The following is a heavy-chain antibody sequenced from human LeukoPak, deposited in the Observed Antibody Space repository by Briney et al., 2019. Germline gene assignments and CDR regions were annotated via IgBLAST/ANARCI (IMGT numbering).Heavy chain of an antibody. CDR3: ARGSTTVTTKDWFDP. CDR1: GFTISSYW. CDR2: INTYGTST. J-gene: IGHJ5*02. Sequence: GGSLRLSCAASGFTISSYWMHWVRQVPGKGLVWVARINTYGTSTTYGDSVEGRFTISRDNAKNTLDLEMNSLRDDDTAVYYCARGSTTVTTKDWFDPWGQGTQVTVSS. D-gene: IGHD4-17*01. V-gene: IGHV3-74*03.